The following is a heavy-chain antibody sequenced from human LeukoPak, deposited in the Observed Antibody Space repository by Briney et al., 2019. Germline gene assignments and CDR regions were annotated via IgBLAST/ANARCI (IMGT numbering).Heavy chain of an antibody. D-gene: IGHD6-19*01. J-gene: IGHJ4*02. V-gene: IGHV3-23*01. CDR1: GFTFSSYA. CDR2: ISGSGGST. CDR3: AKGLTTAVALDYYFDY. Sequence: GGSLRLSCAASGFTFSSYAMSWVRQAPGKGLEWVSAISGSGGSTYYADSVKGRFTISRDNSKNTLYLQMNSLRAEDTAVYYCAKGLTTAVALDYYFDYWGQGTLVAVSS.